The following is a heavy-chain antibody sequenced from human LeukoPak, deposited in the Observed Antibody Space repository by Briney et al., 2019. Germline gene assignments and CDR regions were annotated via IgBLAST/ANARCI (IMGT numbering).Heavy chain of an antibody. J-gene: IGHJ2*01. CDR2: IKQDGSEK. V-gene: IGHV3-7*01. CDR1: GFTVSSNY. Sequence: AGGSLRLSCAASGFTVSSNYMSWVRQAPGKGLEWVANIKQDGSEKYYVDSVKGRFTISRDNAKNSLYLQMNSLRAEDTAVYYCARGGGSYYNWYFDLWGRGTLVTVSS. D-gene: IGHD1-26*01. CDR3: ARGGGSYYNWYFDL.